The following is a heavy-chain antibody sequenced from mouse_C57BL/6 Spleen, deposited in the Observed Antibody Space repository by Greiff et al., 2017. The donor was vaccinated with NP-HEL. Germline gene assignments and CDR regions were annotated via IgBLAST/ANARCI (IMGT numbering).Heavy chain of an antibody. CDR2: IYPSDSET. D-gene: IGHD4-1*01. V-gene: IGHV1-61*01. CDR1: GYTFTSYW. J-gene: IGHJ3*01. CDR3: AREGVLPLGRGWFAY. Sequence: QVQLQQPGAELVRPGSSVKLSCKASGYTFTSYWMDWVKQRPGQGLEWIGNIYPSDSETHYNQKFKDKATLTVDKSSSTAYMQLSSLTSEDSAVYYCAREGVLPLGRGWFAYWGQGTLVTVSA.